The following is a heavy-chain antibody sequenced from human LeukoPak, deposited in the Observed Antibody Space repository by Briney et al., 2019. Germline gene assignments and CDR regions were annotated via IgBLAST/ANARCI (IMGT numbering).Heavy chain of an antibody. V-gene: IGHV3-11*06. J-gene: IGHJ6*02. Sequence: GGSLRLSCAASGFTFSDYYMSWIRQAPGKGLEWVSYISSGSSYTNYADSVKGLFTISRDNAKNSLYLQMNSLRADDTAVYYCASSPSNYYGMGVWGQGTTVTVSS. CDR2: ISSGSSYT. CDR1: GFTFSDYY. CDR3: ASSPSNYYGMGV. D-gene: IGHD4-11*01.